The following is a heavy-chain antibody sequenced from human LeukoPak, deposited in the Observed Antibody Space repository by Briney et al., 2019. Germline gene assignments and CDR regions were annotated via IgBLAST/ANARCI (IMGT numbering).Heavy chain of an antibody. CDR1: GFTFSSYW. Sequence: GGSLRLSCAASGFTFSSYWMSWVRQVPGKGLEWVANIKQDGSEKYYADSVKGRFAISKDNAKNSLYLQMDSLRVEDTAMYYCVRVSIAGSTIAFDVWGQGTMVTVSS. CDR2: IKQDGSEK. D-gene: IGHD1-26*01. J-gene: IGHJ3*01. V-gene: IGHV3-7*01. CDR3: VRVSIAGSTIAFDV.